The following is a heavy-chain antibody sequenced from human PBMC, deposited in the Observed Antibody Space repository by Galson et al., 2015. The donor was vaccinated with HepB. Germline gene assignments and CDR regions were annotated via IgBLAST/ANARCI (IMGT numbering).Heavy chain of an antibody. Sequence: SVKVSCKASGYTFTSYYMHWVRQAPGQGLEWMGIINPSGGSTSYAQKFQGRVTITADESKRTTYMELSSLRSEDTAVYYCARQYDTSGYYAYWGQGTLVTVSS. CDR2: INPSGGST. CDR1: GYTFTSYY. D-gene: IGHD3-22*01. CDR3: ARQYDTSGYYAY. J-gene: IGHJ4*02. V-gene: IGHV1-46*01.